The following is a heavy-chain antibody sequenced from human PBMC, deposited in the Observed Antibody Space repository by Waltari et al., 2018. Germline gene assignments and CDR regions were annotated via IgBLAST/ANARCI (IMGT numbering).Heavy chain of an antibody. Sequence: QVQLQASGPGLVKPSETLSLTCAVPGYPISSGYYWGWIRQPPGKGLEWFGSIYHSGSTYYNPSLKSRVTISVDTSKNQFSLKLSSVTAADTAVYYCARWVGYGDLYFFDYWGQGTLVTVSS. J-gene: IGHJ4*02. V-gene: IGHV4-38-2*01. CDR3: ARWVGYGDLYFFDY. CDR2: IYHSGST. D-gene: IGHD4-17*01. CDR1: GYPISSGYY.